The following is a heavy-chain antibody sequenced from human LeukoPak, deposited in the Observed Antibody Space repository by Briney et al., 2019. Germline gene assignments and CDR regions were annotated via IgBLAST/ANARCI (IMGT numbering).Heavy chain of an antibody. CDR2: ISTYNGDI. CDR3: LRDAQRPRLTPGY. CDR1: GYTFNTYG. V-gene: IGHV1-18*01. Sequence: ASVKVSCKAPGYTFNTYGISWVRQAPGQGLEWMGWISTYNGDIKYVQNLQGRVTMTTDTSTSTAYMELMSLRSDDTAVYYCLRDAQRPRLTPGYWGQGTLVTVSS. D-gene: IGHD6-25*01. J-gene: IGHJ4*02.